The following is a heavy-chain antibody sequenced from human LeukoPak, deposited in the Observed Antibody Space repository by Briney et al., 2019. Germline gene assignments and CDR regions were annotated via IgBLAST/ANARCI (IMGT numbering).Heavy chain of an antibody. CDR2: IWHDGSNK. J-gene: IGHJ4*01. Sequence: GGSLRLSCAASGFNFRTYGMHRVRQAPGKGLEWLAIIWHDGSNKYYGDSVKGRFTISRDNSKNTLYLEMNSLRAEDTAVYYCVKDRYGDLENWGQGTLVTVSS. CDR3: VKDRYGDLEN. D-gene: IGHD4-17*01. CDR1: GFNFRTYG. V-gene: IGHV3-33*03.